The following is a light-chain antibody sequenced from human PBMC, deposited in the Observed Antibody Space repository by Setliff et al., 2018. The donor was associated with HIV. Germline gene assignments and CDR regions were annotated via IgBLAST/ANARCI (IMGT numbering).Light chain of an antibody. CDR2: QAT. CDR3: CSNTGSNTYV. V-gene: IGLV2-23*01. J-gene: IGLJ1*01. CDR1: SSDIGRYNL. Sequence: QSVLTQPASVSGSPGQSITISCTGTSSDIGRYNLVSWYQQYPGKAPKLMIYQATKRPSGVSNRFSGSKSGNTASLTISGLQAEDEADYYRCSNTGSNTYVFGSGTKVTV.